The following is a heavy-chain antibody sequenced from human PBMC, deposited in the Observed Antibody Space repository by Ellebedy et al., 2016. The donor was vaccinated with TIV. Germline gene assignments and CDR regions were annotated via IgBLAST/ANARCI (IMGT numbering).Heavy chain of an antibody. CDR3: AKAARGSGYSTDY. D-gene: IGHD3-22*01. J-gene: IGHJ4*02. CDR1: GFTFSSYA. V-gene: IGHV3-23*01. Sequence: GESLKISXAASGFTFSSYAMSWVRQAPGKGLEWVSAISGSGGSTYYADSVKGRFTISRDNSKNTLYLQMNSLRAEDTAVYYCAKAARGSGYSTDYWGQGTLVTVSS. CDR2: ISGSGGST.